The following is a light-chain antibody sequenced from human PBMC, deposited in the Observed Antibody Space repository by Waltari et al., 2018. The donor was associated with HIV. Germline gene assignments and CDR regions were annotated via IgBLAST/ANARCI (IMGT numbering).Light chain of an antibody. J-gene: IGLJ2*01. V-gene: IGLV1-40*01. CDR3: QSYDSSLSGLL. CDR1: SSHIGAGFA. Sequence: QSVLTQTPSVSGAPGQRVTIPCPGRSSHIGAGFAVHWYQQLPGTAPKLLLYGNTNRPSGVPDRFSGSKSGTSASLAITGLQAEDEADYYCQSYDSSLSGLLFGGGTKLTVL. CDR2: GNT.